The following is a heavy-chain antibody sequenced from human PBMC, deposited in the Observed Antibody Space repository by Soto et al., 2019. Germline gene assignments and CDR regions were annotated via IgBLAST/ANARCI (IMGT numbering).Heavy chain of an antibody. CDR3: AKASDGGWPYYFAS. V-gene: IGHV3-23*01. CDR2: IRSNTAVT. J-gene: IGHJ4*02. CDR1: GVPFDPYV. Sequence: GGSLRLSCVASGVPFDPYVMAWVRQAPGKGLEWVAAIRSNTAVTHYADSMRDRFTISRVNSANTIFLQMNSLRVEDSAVYFCAKASDGGWPYYFASWGQGALVTVSS. D-gene: IGHD2-15*01.